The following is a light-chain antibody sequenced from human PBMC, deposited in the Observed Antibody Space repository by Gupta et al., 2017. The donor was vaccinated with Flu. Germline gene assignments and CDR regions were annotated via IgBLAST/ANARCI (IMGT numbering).Light chain of an antibody. CDR2: RAS. V-gene: IGKV1-5*03. CDR3: QQYNSYRA. J-gene: IGKJ1*01. Sequence: VGDRVTITCRASQSISSWLAWYQQKPGKAPKLLIYRASSLQSGVPSRFSGSGSGTEFTLTISSLQPDDFATYYCQQYNSYRAFGQGTKVEIK. CDR1: QSISSW.